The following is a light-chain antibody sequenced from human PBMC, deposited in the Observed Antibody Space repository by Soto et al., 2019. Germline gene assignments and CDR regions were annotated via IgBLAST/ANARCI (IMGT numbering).Light chain of an antibody. CDR2: KAS. CDR3: QQYDSYSWT. Sequence: DIPMTQSPSTLSAFVGDRVTITCRASQSISGWLAWYQQKPGKAPKLLIYKASTLESGVPSRFSGSGSGTEFTLTISSLQPDDFATYYCQQYDSYSWTFGQGTKVEIK. CDR1: QSISGW. V-gene: IGKV1-5*03. J-gene: IGKJ1*01.